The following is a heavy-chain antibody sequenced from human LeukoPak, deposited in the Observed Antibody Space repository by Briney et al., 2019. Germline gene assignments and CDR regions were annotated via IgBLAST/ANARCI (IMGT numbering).Heavy chain of an antibody. Sequence: SETLSLTCAVYDGLFRDYYWSWIRQPPGKGLEWIAEINHSGSTNYNPTLKSRVTLSVDWSKNQFSLKVSSVTAADTAVYYCARGQRAGNLAARAFDNWGPGTLVTVSS. D-gene: IGHD3-10*01. CDR1: DGLFRDYY. CDR2: INHSGST. V-gene: IGHV4-34*01. CDR3: ARGQRAGNLAARAFDN. J-gene: IGHJ4*02.